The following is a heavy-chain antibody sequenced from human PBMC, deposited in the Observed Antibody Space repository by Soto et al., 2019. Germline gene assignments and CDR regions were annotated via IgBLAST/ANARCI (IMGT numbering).Heavy chain of an antibody. CDR1: GGSFSPNY. V-gene: IGHV4-59*08. CDR2: IYYAGST. J-gene: IGHJ5*02. Sequence: SETLSLTCTVSGGSFSPNYWAWIRQPPGKGLEWIGYIYYAGSTSYNPSLKSRVTLSLETSKSQSSLRLTSVTASDTAVYYCARLGAYYQSLDPWGQGTLVTVSS. CDR3: ARLGAYYQSLDP. D-gene: IGHD2-21*01.